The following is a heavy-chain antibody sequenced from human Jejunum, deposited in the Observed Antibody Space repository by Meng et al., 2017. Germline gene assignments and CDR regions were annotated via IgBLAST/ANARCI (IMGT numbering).Heavy chain of an antibody. J-gene: IGHJ4*02. Sequence: QVQLVQPGAEVKKPGASVKVSCKTSGYTFSNYGISGVRQAPGQGLEWVGWISPYNGYTTYAQKFQDRVTMTRDTSTTTAYMELRSLRSDDTAVYYCAREMATNPCLDYWGQGTLVTVSS. D-gene: IGHD5-12*01. V-gene: IGHV1-18*01. CDR3: AREMATNPCLDY. CDR1: GYTFSNYG. CDR2: ISPYNGYT.